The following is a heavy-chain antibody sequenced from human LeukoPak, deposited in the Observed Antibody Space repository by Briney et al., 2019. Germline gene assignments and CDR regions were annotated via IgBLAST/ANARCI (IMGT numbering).Heavy chain of an antibody. Sequence: SETLSLTCAVYGGSFSGYYWSWIRQPPGKGLEWIGYIYYSGSTNYNPSLKSRVTISVDTSKNQFSLKLSSVTAADTAVYYCARERGGYCSSTSCYASFNYFDYWGQGTLVTVSS. CDR2: IYYSGST. CDR3: ARERGGYCSSTSCYASFNYFDY. V-gene: IGHV4-59*01. CDR1: GGSFSGYY. D-gene: IGHD2-2*01. J-gene: IGHJ4*02.